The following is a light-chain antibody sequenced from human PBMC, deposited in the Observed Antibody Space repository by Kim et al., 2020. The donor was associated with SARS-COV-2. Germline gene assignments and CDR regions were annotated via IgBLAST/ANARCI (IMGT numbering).Light chain of an antibody. CDR2: AAS. Sequence: ASVGDRVTITCRASKGISNYLAWYQQKPGKVPKLLIYAASTLHSGVPSRFSGSGSGTDFTLTISSLQPEDVATYYCQKYNSASWTFGQGTKVDIK. J-gene: IGKJ1*01. CDR1: KGISNY. CDR3: QKYNSASWT. V-gene: IGKV1-27*01.